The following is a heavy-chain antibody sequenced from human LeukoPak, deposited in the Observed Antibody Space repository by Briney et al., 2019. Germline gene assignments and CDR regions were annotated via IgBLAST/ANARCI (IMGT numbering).Heavy chain of an antibody. J-gene: IGHJ4*02. Sequence: GESLKISCKGSGDSFTSYWVVWVLQMPGKVLEWMGIIYPGDSDTRYIPSFQGQVTISADKSISNAYVQWSSLKASDTAMYYCARSDSSGYYFDYWGQGTLVSVSS. D-gene: IGHD3-22*01. CDR2: IYPGDSDT. CDR1: GDSFTSYW. V-gene: IGHV5-51*01. CDR3: ARSDSSGYYFDY.